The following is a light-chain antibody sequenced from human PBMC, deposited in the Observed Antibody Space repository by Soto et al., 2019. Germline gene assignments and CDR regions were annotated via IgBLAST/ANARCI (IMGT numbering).Light chain of an antibody. Sequence: QSVLTQPASVSGSPGQSITISCTGTGSDVGGYNYVSWYQQHPDKAPKLMIYEVSNRPSGVSNRFSGSKSGNTASLTISGLQAEDEADYYCNSYTSSSTLVFGTGTKVTVL. CDR2: EVS. CDR3: NSYTSSSTLV. J-gene: IGLJ1*01. CDR1: GSDVGGYNY. V-gene: IGLV2-14*01.